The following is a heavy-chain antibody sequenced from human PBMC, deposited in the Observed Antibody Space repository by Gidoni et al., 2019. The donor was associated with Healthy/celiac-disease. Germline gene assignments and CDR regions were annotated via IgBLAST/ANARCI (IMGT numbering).Heavy chain of an antibody. J-gene: IGHJ3*02. V-gene: IGHV4-39*01. D-gene: IGHD3-3*01. Sequence: QLQLQESGPGLVKPSETLSLTCTVSGGSISSSSYYWGWIRQPPGNGLEWIGSIYYSGSTYYNPSLKSRVTISVDTSKNQFSLKLSSVTAADTAVYYCATFTYYDFWSGYYSGDDAFDIWGQGTMVTVSS. CDR1: GGSISSSSYY. CDR3: ATFTYYDFWSGYYSGDDAFDI. CDR2: IYYSGST.